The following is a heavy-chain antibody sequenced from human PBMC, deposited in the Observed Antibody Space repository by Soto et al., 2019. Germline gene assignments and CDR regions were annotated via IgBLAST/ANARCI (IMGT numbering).Heavy chain of an antibody. CDR3: AKSPPEWLRDAFDI. J-gene: IGHJ3*02. V-gene: IGHV3-9*01. CDR2: ISWNGGSI. Sequence: EVQLVESGGGLVQPGRSLRLSCAASGFTFDDYGMHWVRQAPGKGLEWVSGISWNGGSIGYADSVKGRFTISRDNAKNSLYLQMNSLRAENTAVYYCAKSPPEWLRDAFDIWGQGTMVTVSS. CDR1: GFTFDDYG. D-gene: IGHD5-12*01.